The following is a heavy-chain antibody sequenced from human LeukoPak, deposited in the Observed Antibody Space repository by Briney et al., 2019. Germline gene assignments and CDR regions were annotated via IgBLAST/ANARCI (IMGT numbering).Heavy chain of an antibody. V-gene: IGHV4-4*07. CDR1: GGSISSYY. CDR2: LYISGST. J-gene: IGHJ3*02. D-gene: IGHD2-21*02. CDR3: ARDTRGYRAYCGGDCSAPDAFDI. Sequence: PSETLSLTCSVSGGSISSYYWNWIRQPAGKGLEWIGRLYISGSTDYNPSLKSRVTMSVDTSKDQFSLKLSSVTAADTAVYYCARDTRGYRAYCGGDCSAPDAFDIWGQGTMVTVSS.